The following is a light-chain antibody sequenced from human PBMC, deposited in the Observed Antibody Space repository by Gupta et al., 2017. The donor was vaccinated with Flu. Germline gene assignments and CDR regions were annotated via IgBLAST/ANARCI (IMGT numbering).Light chain of an antibody. V-gene: IGLV3-1*01. CDR2: HDR. CDR3: QSGGNNNNYV. J-gene: IGLJ1*01. Sequence: KPGHSPILVIFHDRRRPPGIPERFSGSTSGNTATLTISGSQPVDEADYYCQSGGNNNNYVFGTGTKVNV.